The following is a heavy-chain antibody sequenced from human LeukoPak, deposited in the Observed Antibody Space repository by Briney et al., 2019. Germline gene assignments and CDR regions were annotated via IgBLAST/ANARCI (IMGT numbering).Heavy chain of an antibody. Sequence: GGSLRLSCAASGFTLSSYSMTWVRQAPGKGLEWVSSISSSSSYIYYADSVKGRFTISRDNAKNSLYLQMNSLRAEDTAVYYCARDPSEWLSPFDYWGQGTLVTVSS. CDR3: ARDPSEWLSPFDY. CDR2: ISSSSSYI. D-gene: IGHD3-3*01. J-gene: IGHJ4*02. CDR1: GFTLSSYS. V-gene: IGHV3-21*01.